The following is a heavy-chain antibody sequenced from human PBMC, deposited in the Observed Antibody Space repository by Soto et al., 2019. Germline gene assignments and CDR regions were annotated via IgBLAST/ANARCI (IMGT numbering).Heavy chain of an antibody. J-gene: IGHJ6*02. CDR1: GASINSYY. Sequence: PSETLSLTCTVSGASINSYYWSWIRQSPVKVLEWIGYVFYSGSAKYNPSLKSRVTISVDTSKTHFSLNLTSVTAADKAVYYCARDKGRYDYGMDVWGQGTKVTVS. CDR3: ARDKGRYDYGMDV. CDR2: VFYSGSA. D-gene: IGHD3-9*01. V-gene: IGHV4-59*01.